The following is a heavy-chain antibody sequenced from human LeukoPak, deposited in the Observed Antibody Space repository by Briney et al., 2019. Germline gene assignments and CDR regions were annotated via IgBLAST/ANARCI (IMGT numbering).Heavy chain of an antibody. J-gene: IGHJ4*02. D-gene: IGHD2-15*01. V-gene: IGHV4-4*07. CDR3: ARQGPNCSGGSCYSRLFSTFDY. CDR1: GGSNSSYY. CDR2: IYTSGST. Sequence: PSETLSLTCTVSGGSNSSYYWCWIRQPAGKGLEWIGRIYTSGSTNYNPSLKSRVTMSVDTSKNQFSLKLSSVTAADTAVYYCARQGPNCSGGSCYSRLFSTFDYWGQGTLVTVSS.